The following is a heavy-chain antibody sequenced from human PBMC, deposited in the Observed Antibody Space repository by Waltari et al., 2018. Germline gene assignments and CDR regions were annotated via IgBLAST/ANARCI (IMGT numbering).Heavy chain of an antibody. J-gene: IGHJ6*02. V-gene: IGHV4-34*01. Sequence: VQLHQWGAGLLKPSETLSLTCAVPGGTFNGFFWTWIRQAPGKGLEWIGEIYHRGNTNYDPSLKSRVSISADASKNQFSLSLTSVTAADTAVYYCAKVKGITMMVVIRYGMDVWGQGTTVTVSS. CDR3: AKVKGITMMVVIRYGMDV. CDR1: GGTFNGFF. D-gene: IGHD3-22*01. CDR2: IYHRGNT.